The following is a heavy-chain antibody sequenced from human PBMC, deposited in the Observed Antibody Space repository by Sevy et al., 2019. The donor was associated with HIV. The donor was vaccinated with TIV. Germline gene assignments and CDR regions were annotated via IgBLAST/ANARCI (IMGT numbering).Heavy chain of an antibody. CDR2: IDSNGNS. CDR3: AREGGASSAWFENWFGP. J-gene: IGHJ5*02. V-gene: IGHV4-4*07. CDR1: GGSISSYS. D-gene: IGHD6-19*01. Sequence: SETLSLTCTVSGGSISSYSWSWIRQPAGKGLEWLGRIDSNGNSNYNPSLKSRVTMSLDTSKNQFSLKLASVNAADTAVYFCAREGGASSAWFENWFGPWGQGTLVTVSS.